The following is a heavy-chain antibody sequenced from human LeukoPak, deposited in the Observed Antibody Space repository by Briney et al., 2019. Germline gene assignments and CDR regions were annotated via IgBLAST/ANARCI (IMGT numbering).Heavy chain of an antibody. J-gene: IGHJ4*02. CDR3: ARGSLDFDF. D-gene: IGHD3-3*01. CDR2: MNPNSGNT. V-gene: IGHV1-8*03. Sequence: ASVKVSCKASGYTFTGYYMHWVRQAPGQGLEWMGWMNPNSGNTGYAQKFQGRVTITRNTSISTAYMELSSLRSEDTAVYYCARGSLDFDFWGQGTLVTVSS. CDR1: GYTFTGYY.